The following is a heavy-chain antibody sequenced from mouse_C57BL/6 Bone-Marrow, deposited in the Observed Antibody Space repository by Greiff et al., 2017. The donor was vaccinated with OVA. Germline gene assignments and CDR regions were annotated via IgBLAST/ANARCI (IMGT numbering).Heavy chain of an antibody. V-gene: IGHV6-3*01. Sequence: EVMLVESGGGLVQPGGSMKLSCVASGFTFSNYWMNWVRQSPEKGLEWVAQIRLKSDNYATHYAESVKGRFTISRDDSKSSVYLQMNNLRAEDTGIYYCTGGIYYDHGWAMDYWGQGTSVTVSS. J-gene: IGHJ4*01. CDR1: GFTFSNYW. CDR2: IRLKSDNYAT. CDR3: TGGIYYDHGWAMDY. D-gene: IGHD2-4*01.